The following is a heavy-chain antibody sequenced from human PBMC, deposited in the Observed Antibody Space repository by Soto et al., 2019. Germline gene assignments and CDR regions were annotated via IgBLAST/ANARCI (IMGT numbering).Heavy chain of an antibody. CDR3: AKRGARRAMAGDYFDY. J-gene: IGHJ4*02. D-gene: IGHD6-19*01. Sequence: SETLSLTCTVSGYSISSGYYWGWIRQPPGKGLEWIGSIYHSGSTYYNPSLKSRVTISVDTSKNQFSLKLSSVTAADTAVYYCAKRGARRAMAGDYFDYWGQGTLVTVSS. V-gene: IGHV4-38-2*02. CDR2: IYHSGST. CDR1: GYSISSGYY.